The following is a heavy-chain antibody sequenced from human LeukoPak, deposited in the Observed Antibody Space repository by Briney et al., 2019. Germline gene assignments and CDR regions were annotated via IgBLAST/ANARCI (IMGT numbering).Heavy chain of an antibody. CDR1: GFTFSSYA. V-gene: IGHV3-30*04. D-gene: IGHD2-15*01. CDR3: ARDPTLYCSGGSCYFDY. Sequence: PGGSLRLSCAASGFTFSSYAMHWVRQAPGKGLDWVASISYGDGRSKYYANSVKGRFTISRDNSKNTLYVQMNSLRAEDTAVYYCARDPTLYCSGGSCYFDYWGQGTLVTVSS. J-gene: IGHJ4*02. CDR2: ISYGDGRSK.